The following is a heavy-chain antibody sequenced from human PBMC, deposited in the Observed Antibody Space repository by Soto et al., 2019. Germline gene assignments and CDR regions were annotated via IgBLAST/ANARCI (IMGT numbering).Heavy chain of an antibody. D-gene: IGHD2-2*01. CDR1: GGSISSGGYY. CDR3: ARDVGLVVPAAMGWFDP. J-gene: IGHJ5*02. CDR2: IYYSGST. V-gene: IGHV4-31*03. Sequence: PSETLSLTCTVSGGSISSGGYYWSWIRQHPGKGLEWIGYIYYSGSTYYNPSLKSRVTISVDTSKNQFSLKLSSVTAADTAVYYCARDVGLVVPAAMGWFDPWGQGTLVTVSS.